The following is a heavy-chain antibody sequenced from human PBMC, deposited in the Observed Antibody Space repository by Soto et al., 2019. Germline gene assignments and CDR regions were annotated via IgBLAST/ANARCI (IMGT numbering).Heavy chain of an antibody. D-gene: IGHD5-12*01. CDR3: ARGIRGYPRLYFDY. V-gene: IGHV4-61*01. Sequence: PSETLSLTSTVSGGSVSSGSYFWSWIRQPPGKGLEWTGYIYYSGATNYNPSLKSRVTISVDTSKNQFSLKLSSVTAADTAVYYCARGIRGYPRLYFDYWGQGILVTVSS. CDR2: IYYSGAT. CDR1: GGSVSSGSYF. J-gene: IGHJ4*02.